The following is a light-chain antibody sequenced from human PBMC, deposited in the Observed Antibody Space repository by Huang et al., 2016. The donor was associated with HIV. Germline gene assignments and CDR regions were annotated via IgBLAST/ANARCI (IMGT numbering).Light chain of an antibody. J-gene: IGKJ2*01. CDR2: DAS. Sequence: EIVLTQSPATLSVSPGERVTLSCKASQSVSNSLTWYQQKPGQAPRLLIFDASKRAKGVPARFSGSESGTDFSLTISSLEPGDVAVYFFQQRTNWPYIYSFGQGTKLEI. V-gene: IGKV3-11*01. CDR3: QQRTNWPYIYS. CDR1: QSVSNS.